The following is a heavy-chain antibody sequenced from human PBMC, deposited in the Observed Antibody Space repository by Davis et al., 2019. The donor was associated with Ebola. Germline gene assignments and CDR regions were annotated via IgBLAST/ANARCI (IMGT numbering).Heavy chain of an antibody. CDR1: GFTFGDYT. Sequence: PGGSLRLSCAASGFTFGDYTMHWVRQVPGKGLEWLSLVTWDGSSTYSADSVKGRFTISRDNSKKSLFLQMTSLRTEDSALYYCAKTGGYNNFECWGQGTLVTVSS. CDR2: VTWDGSST. J-gene: IGHJ4*02. V-gene: IGHV3-43*01. CDR3: AKTGGYNNFEC. D-gene: IGHD5-24*01.